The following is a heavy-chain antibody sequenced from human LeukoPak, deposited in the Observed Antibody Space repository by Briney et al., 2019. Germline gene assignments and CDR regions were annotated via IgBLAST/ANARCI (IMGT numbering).Heavy chain of an antibody. CDR2: ISSSSTI. J-gene: IGHJ5*02. D-gene: IGHD2-15*01. V-gene: IGHV3-48*04. CDR3: ASMECSGGSCYNT. CDR1: GFTFSSYS. Sequence: GGPLRLSCAASGFTFSSYSMNWVRQAPGKGLEWVSYISSSSTIYYADSVKGRFTISRDNAKNSLYLQMNSLRAEDTAVYYCASMECSGGSCYNTWGQGTLVTVSS.